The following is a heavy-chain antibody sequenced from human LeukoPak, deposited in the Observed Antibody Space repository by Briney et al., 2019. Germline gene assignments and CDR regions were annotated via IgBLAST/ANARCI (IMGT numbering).Heavy chain of an antibody. D-gene: IGHD5/OR15-5a*01. J-gene: IGHJ4*02. CDR3: AMSCLAVYFNY. CDR1: SGSISSGSYY. V-gene: IGHV4-61*09. CDR2: IFTRGTT. Sequence: SETLSLTCTVSSGSISSGSYYWNWIRQPAGKGLECLGNIFTRGTTNYNASLDSRPTISLDTASNQFSLTLRSVTAAVTATSFCAMSCLAVYFNYWGQGTLVNASS.